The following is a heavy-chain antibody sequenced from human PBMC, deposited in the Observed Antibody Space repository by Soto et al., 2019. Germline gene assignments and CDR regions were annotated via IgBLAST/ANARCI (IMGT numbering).Heavy chain of an antibody. D-gene: IGHD5-12*01. CDR2: ISPGSRYP. CDR1: GFTFGDSY. V-gene: IGHV3-11*05. J-gene: IGHJ1*01. Sequence: GGSLRLSCAGSGFTFGDSYMSWIRQAPGKGLEWLSYISPGSRYPAYADSVKGRFTISRDNAKRSLYLQMNSLRAQDTAVYYCARGAPGRDGYNLDFQHWGQGTLVTVS. CDR3: ARGAPGRDGYNLDFQH.